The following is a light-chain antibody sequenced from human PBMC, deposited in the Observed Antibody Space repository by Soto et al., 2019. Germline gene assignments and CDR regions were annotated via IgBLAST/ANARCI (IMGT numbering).Light chain of an antibody. CDR2: DNH. Sequence: QSVLTQPPSVSAAPGQKVTISCSGSTSNIGNNYVSWFQQLPGTAPKLLIYDNHKRPLGIPDRFSASKSGTSATLAITGLQTGDEADYHCGTWDSNLRIVVFGGGTKLTVL. J-gene: IGLJ2*01. V-gene: IGLV1-51*01. CDR1: TSNIGNNY. CDR3: GTWDSNLRIVV.